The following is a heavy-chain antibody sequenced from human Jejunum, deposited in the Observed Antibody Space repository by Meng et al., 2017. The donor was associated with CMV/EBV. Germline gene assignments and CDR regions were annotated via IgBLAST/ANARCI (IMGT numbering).Heavy chain of an antibody. CDR1: GGSVSKYY. D-gene: IGHD2-2*01. J-gene: IGHJ5*01. Sequence: QVNLQESGPGLVRPSETLSLTCSASGGSVSKYYWGWIRQTLGGGLEWLGYIYNSGDIYYNPFLEGRVTISTDTSKNQFSLKLRYVTAADTAVYYCVRHGDCSSGSCYYHWLDPWGQGSLVTVSS. V-gene: IGHV4-59*02. CDR3: VRHGDCSSGSCYYHWLDP. CDR2: IYNSGDI.